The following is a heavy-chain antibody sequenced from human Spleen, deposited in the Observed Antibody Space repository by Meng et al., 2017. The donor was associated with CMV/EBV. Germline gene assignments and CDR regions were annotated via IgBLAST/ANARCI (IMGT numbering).Heavy chain of an antibody. D-gene: IGHD2-2*01. Sequence: SETLSLTCTVSGGSISSYYWSWIRQPPGKGLEWIGEINHSGSTNYNPSLKSRVTISVDTSKNQFSLKLSSVTAADTAVYYCARLSGYCSSTSCYFGGMDVWGQGTTVTVSS. CDR3: ARLSGYCSSTSCYFGGMDV. J-gene: IGHJ6*02. V-gene: IGHV4-34*01. CDR2: INHSGST. CDR1: GGSISSYY.